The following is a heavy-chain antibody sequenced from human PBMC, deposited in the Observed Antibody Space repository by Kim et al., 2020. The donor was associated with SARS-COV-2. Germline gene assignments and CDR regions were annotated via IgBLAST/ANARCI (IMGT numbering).Heavy chain of an antibody. CDR2: MNPNSGNT. J-gene: IGHJ6*03. V-gene: IGHV1-8*01. CDR1: GYTFTSYD. D-gene: IGHD6-6*01. Sequence: ASVKVSCKASGYTFTSYDINWVRQATGQGLEWMGWMNPNSGNTGYAQKFQGRVTMTRNTSISTAYMELSSLXSEDTAVYYCARGRIAARPGLVRYYYYYYXXVWGKXXTVTVSS. CDR3: ARGRIAARPGLVRYYYYYYXXV.